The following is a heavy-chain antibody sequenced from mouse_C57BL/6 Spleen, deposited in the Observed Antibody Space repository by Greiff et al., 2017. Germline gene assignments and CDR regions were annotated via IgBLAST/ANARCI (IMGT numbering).Heavy chain of an antibody. V-gene: IGHV1-82*01. Sequence: QVQLMQSGPELVKPGASVKISCKASGYAFSSSWMNWVKQRPGKGLEWIGRIYPGDGDTNYNGKFKGKATLTADKSSSTAYMQLSSLTSEDSAVYFCARYDYFAYWGQGTLVTVSA. J-gene: IGHJ3*01. CDR2: IYPGDGDT. CDR1: GYAFSSSW. D-gene: IGHD2-4*01. CDR3: ARYDYFAY.